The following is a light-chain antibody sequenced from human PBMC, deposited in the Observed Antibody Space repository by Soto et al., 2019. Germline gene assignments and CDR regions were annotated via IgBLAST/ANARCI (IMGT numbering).Light chain of an antibody. CDR3: SAYTSSSTRV. CDR2: DVS. Sequence: QSALTQPASVSGSPGQSITISCTGTSSDVGGYNYVSWYQQHPGKAPTLMIYDVSNRPSGVSNRFSGSKSGNTASLTISGLPAEDEADYYCSAYTSSSTRVFGGGTKLTVL. J-gene: IGLJ2*01. CDR1: SSDVGGYNY. V-gene: IGLV2-14*01.